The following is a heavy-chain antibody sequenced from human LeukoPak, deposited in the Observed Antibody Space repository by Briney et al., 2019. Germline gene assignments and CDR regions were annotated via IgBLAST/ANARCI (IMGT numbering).Heavy chain of an antibody. D-gene: IGHD3-22*01. Sequence: PSETLSLTCTVSGGSISSGDYYWSWIGQPPGKGLEWIGYIYYSGSTYYNPSLKSRVTISVDTSKNQFSLKLSSVTAADTAVYYCARGYYYDSSGYSLFYFQHWGQGTLVTVSS. CDR2: IYYSGST. CDR3: ARGYYYDSSGYSLFYFQH. V-gene: IGHV4-30-4*01. J-gene: IGHJ1*01. CDR1: GGSISSGDYY.